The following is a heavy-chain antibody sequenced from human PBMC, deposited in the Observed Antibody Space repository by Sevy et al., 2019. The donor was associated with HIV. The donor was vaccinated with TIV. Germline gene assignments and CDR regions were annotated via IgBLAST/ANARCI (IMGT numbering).Heavy chain of an antibody. J-gene: IGHJ6*02. Sequence: GGSLRLSCAASGFTFDDYTMHWVRLAPEKGLEWVSVPSWNSATIVYADSVKGRFTISRDNAKNSLYLQMNSLRAEDTALYYCAKVPQPRYYYDTIGYLGDGMDVWGQGTTVTVSS. V-gene: IGHV3-9*01. D-gene: IGHD3-22*01. CDR2: PSWNSATI. CDR1: GFTFDDYT. CDR3: AKVPQPRYYYDTIGYLGDGMDV.